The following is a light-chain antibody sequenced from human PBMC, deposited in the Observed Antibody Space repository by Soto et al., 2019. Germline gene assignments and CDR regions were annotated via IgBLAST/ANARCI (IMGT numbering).Light chain of an antibody. CDR1: QSVSGN. J-gene: IGKJ5*01. V-gene: IGKV3-15*01. CDR2: GAS. Sequence: EIVMTQSPATLSVSPGERATLSCRASQSVSGNLAWYQQKPGQAPRLLMYGASTRATGIPARFSGSGSGTDFTLTISSLQSEDFAVYYCQQYNNWPPTFGQGTRLEIK. CDR3: QQYNNWPPT.